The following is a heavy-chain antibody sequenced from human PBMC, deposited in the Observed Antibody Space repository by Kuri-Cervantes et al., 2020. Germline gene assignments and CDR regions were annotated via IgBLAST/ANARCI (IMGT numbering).Heavy chain of an antibody. D-gene: IGHD6-19*01. V-gene: IGHV4-38-2*01. CDR3: ARGVWVAVARTRGYYFDY. J-gene: IGHJ4*02. CDR2: IYHSGSA. Sequence: SQTLSLTCAVSGYSIRSGYYWGWTRQPPGKGLDGIGSIYHSGSANYNPSLKSRVTISVDKAKNQFSLKLSSVTAADSAVYYCARGVWVAVARTRGYYFDYWGRGTLVTVSS. CDR1: GYSIRSGYY.